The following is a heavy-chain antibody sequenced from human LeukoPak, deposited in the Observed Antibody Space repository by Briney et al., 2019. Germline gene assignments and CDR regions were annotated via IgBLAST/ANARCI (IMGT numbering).Heavy chain of an antibody. CDR1: GFTFSSYS. Sequence: GGSLRLSCAASGFTFSSYSMNWVRQAPGKGLEWVSSISSSSSYIYYADSAKGRFTISRDNAKNSLYLQMNSLRAEDTAVYYCARDKCGGDCYSFPYYYYMDVWGKGTTVTISS. CDR3: ARDKCGGDCYSFPYYYYMDV. V-gene: IGHV3-21*01. D-gene: IGHD2-21*02. CDR2: ISSSSSYI. J-gene: IGHJ6*03.